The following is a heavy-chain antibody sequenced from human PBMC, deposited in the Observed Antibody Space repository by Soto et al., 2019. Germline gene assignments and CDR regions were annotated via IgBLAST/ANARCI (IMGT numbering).Heavy chain of an antibody. V-gene: IGHV3-33*01. CDR3: ARSEHRGYGSGSNY. J-gene: IGHJ4*02. Sequence: QVQLVESGGGVVQPGRSLRLSCAASGFTFSSYGMHWVRQAPGKGLEWVAVIWYDGSNKYYADSVKGRFTISRDNSKNTLYLQMNSLRAEDTAVYYCARSEHRGYGSGSNYWGQGTLVTVSS. CDR2: IWYDGSNK. CDR1: GFTFSSYG. D-gene: IGHD3-10*01.